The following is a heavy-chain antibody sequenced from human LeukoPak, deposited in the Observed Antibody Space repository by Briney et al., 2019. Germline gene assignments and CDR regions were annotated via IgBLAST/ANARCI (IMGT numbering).Heavy chain of an antibody. D-gene: IGHD5-18*01. Sequence: PSEILSLTCTVSGGSISSSSYYWGWIRQPPGKGLEWIGSIYYSGSTYYNPSLKSRVTISVDTSKNQFSLKLSSVTAADTAVYYCARDGPGTAMVRPHYYYYYGMDVWGQGTTVTVSS. CDR2: IYYSGST. V-gene: IGHV4-39*07. CDR3: ARDGPGTAMVRPHYYYYYGMDV. CDR1: GGSISSSSYY. J-gene: IGHJ6*02.